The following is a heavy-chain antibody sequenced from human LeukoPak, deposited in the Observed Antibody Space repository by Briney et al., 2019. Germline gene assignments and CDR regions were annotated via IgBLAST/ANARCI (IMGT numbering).Heavy chain of an antibody. CDR2: ISGDGSRT. J-gene: IGHJ4*02. V-gene: IGHV3-74*01. Sequence: GGSLRLSCAASGFTFSSNWMHWVRQAPGKGLVWVSRISGDGSRTDYADSVKGRFTISRDNSKNTLYLQMNSLRAEDTAVYYCASSGLLWFGELLHWGQGTLVTVSS. CDR3: ASSGLLWFGELLH. D-gene: IGHD3-10*01. CDR1: GFTFSSNW.